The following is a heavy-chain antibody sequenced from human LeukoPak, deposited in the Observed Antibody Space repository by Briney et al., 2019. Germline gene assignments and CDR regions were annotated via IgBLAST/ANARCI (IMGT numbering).Heavy chain of an antibody. D-gene: IGHD3-10*01. CDR3: ARGKFETVRGFLYHYYGMDV. V-gene: IGHV4-34*01. Sequence: PSETLSLTCAAYGGSFSGYYWSWIRQPPGKGLEWIGEISHSGSTNYNPSLKSRVTISIDTSKNQFSLKLNSVTAADTALFYCARGKFETVRGFLYHYYGMDVWGQGTTVTVSS. J-gene: IGHJ6*02. CDR2: ISHSGST. CDR1: GGSFSGYY.